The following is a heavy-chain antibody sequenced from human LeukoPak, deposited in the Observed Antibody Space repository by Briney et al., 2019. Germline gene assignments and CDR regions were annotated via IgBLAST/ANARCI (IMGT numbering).Heavy chain of an antibody. Sequence: PSETLSLTCTVSGGSISSSSYYWSWIRQHPGKGLEWIGYIYYSGSTYYNPSLKSRVTISVDTSKNQFSLKLSSVTAADTAVYYCARGYYDSSGYRPFDYWGQGTLVTVSS. V-gene: IGHV4-31*03. CDR2: IYYSGST. D-gene: IGHD3-22*01. CDR3: ARGYYDSSGYRPFDY. CDR1: GGSISSSSYY. J-gene: IGHJ4*02.